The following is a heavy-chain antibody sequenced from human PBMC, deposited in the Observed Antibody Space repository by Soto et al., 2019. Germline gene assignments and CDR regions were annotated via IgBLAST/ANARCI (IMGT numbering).Heavy chain of an antibody. CDR3: AKVYDYVWGEYYFDY. V-gene: IGHV3-30*18. Sequence: PGGSLRLSCAASGFTFTGYTMNWVRQAPGKGLEWVAVISYDGSNKYYADSVKGRFTISRDNSKNTLYLQMNSLRAEDTAVYYCAKVYDYVWGEYYFDYWGQGTLVTVSS. J-gene: IGHJ4*02. D-gene: IGHD3-16*01. CDR2: ISYDGSNK. CDR1: GFTFTGYT.